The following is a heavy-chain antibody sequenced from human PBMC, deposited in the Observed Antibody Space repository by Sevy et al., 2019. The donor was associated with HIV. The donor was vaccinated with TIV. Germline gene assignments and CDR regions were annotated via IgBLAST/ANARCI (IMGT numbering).Heavy chain of an antibody. J-gene: IGHJ6*02. CDR1: GFTFSNAW. V-gene: IGHV3-15*01. CDR2: IKSKTDGGTT. Sequence: GGSLRLSCAASGFTFSNAWMSWVRQAPGKGLEWVGRIKSKTDGGTTDYAAPVKGRFTISKEDSKNTLYLQMNSLKTEDTAVYYCTTGRGGLLWFGELSQNYYYGMDVWGQGTTVTVSS. D-gene: IGHD3-10*01. CDR3: TTGRGGLLWFGELSQNYYYGMDV.